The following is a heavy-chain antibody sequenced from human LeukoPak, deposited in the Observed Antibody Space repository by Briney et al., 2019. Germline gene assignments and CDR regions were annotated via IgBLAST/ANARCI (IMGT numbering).Heavy chain of an antibody. Sequence: PGGSLRLSCAASGFTFSSYWMRWVRQAPGKGLVWVSRINSDGSSTSYADSVKGRFTISRDNAKNTLYLQMNSLRAEDTAVYYCARGGRYSSSPIDYWGQGTLVTVSS. V-gene: IGHV3-74*01. CDR3: ARGGRYSSSPIDY. CDR2: INSDGSST. CDR1: GFTFSSYW. J-gene: IGHJ4*02. D-gene: IGHD6-13*01.